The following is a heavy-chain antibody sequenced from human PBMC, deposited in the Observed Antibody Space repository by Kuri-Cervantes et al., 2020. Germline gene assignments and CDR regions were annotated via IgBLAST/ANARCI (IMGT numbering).Heavy chain of an antibody. V-gene: IGHV3-9*01. CDR1: GFIFDDYA. D-gene: IGHD5-12*01. CDR3: AKDIGLRGSLATFDQ. J-gene: IGHJ4*02. Sequence: GGSLRLSCAASGFIFDDYAMHWVRQAPGKGLEWVSGISWNSGRIDYADSVKGRFTISRDNAKNSLYLQMNSLRAEDTALYYCAKDIGLRGSLATFDQWGQGTLVTVSS. CDR2: ISWNSGRI.